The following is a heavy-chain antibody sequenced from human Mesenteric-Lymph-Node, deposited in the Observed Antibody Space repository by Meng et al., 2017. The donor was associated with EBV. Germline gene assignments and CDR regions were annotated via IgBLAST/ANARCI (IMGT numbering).Heavy chain of an antibody. D-gene: IGHD3-16*02. Sequence: QVERQGPGPGLVKPSGTLSLTCAVSSGSISNSNWWSWVRQPPGKGLQWIGEIFHSGGTNYNPSLKSRVTISVDKSKNQFSLKVNSLTAADTAVYYCARITFGGAIGDWGQGTLVTVSS. CDR3: ARITFGGAIGD. J-gene: IGHJ4*02. V-gene: IGHV4-4*02. CDR1: SGSISNSNW. CDR2: IFHSGGT.